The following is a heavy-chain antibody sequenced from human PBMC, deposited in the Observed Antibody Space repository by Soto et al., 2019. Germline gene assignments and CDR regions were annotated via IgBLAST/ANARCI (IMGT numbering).Heavy chain of an antibody. CDR2: VYWDEDK. CDR3: SHTKTTHWLGPHFAY. J-gene: IGHJ4*02. V-gene: IGHV2-5*02. D-gene: IGHD6-19*01. CDR1: GFSLNARGVG. Sequence: QITLKESGPTLVKPTQTLTLTCTFSGFSLNARGVGVGWIRQPPGKALEWLAVVYWDEDKWYSPSLKSRLTITKDTSKNQVVLTMTNMDPVDTATYYCSHTKTTHWLGPHFAYWGQGTLVTVSS.